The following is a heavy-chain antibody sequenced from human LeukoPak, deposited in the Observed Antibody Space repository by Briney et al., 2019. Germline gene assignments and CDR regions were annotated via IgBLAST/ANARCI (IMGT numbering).Heavy chain of an antibody. D-gene: IGHD3-3*01. J-gene: IGHJ4*02. CDR3: ARLDITIFGVSDY. V-gene: IGHV4-34*01. Sequence: PSETLSLTCTVSGGSITGYYWSWIRQPPGKGLEWIGEINHSGSTNYNPSLKSRVTISVDTSKNQFSLKLSSVTAADTAVYYCARLDITIFGVSDYWGQGTLVTVSS. CDR1: GGSITGYY. CDR2: INHSGST.